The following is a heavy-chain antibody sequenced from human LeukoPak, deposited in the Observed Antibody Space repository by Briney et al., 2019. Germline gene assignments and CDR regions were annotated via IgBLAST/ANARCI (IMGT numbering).Heavy chain of an antibody. D-gene: IGHD3-22*01. J-gene: IGHJ4*02. V-gene: IGHV3-20*04. CDR2: INWNGGST. CDR1: GFTFDDYG. CDR3: ARANSGYYSPIGY. Sequence: SGGSLRLSCAASGFTFDDYGIRCVRQAPGKGLEWVSGINWNGGSTGYAVKGRFTISRDNAKNSLYLQMNSLRAEDTALYYCARANSGYYSPIGYWGQGTLVTVSS.